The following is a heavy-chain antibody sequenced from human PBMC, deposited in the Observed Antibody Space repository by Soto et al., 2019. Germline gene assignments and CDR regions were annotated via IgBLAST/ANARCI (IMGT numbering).Heavy chain of an antibody. CDR2: IRSKANSYAT. Sequence: GSLRLSCAASGFTFSGSAMHWVRQASGKGLEWVGRIRSKANSYATAYAASVKGRFTISRDDSKNTAYLQMNSLKTEDTAVYYCTIRPRAYCSGGSCLDYWGQGTLVTVSS. D-gene: IGHD2-15*01. CDR3: TIRPRAYCSGGSCLDY. J-gene: IGHJ4*02. V-gene: IGHV3-73*01. CDR1: GFTFSGSA.